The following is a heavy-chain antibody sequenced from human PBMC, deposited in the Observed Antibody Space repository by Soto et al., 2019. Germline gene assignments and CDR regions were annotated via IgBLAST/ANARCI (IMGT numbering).Heavy chain of an antibody. V-gene: IGHV3-30*18. CDR3: TKDHHVTTVTLSSPDLDY. CDR2: ISYDGSNK. Sequence: SMVLGCAASGVSVCSSGMHGVRQDQGKGLEWVAVISYDGSNKYYADSVKGRFTISRDNSKNTLYLQMNSRRAEDTAAYYCTKDHHVTTVTLSSPDLDYWGQGTPVGVSS. D-gene: IGHD4-17*01. J-gene: IGHJ4*02. CDR1: GVSVCSSG.